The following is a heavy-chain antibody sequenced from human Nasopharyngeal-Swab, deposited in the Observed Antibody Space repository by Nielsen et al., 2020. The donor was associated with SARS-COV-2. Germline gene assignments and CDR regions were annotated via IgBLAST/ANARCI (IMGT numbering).Heavy chain of an antibody. CDR1: GFTFGDYA. V-gene: IGHV3-49*03. CDR3: TRADVRPAGSGSYYEYPDY. J-gene: IGHJ4*02. CDR2: IRSKAYGGTT. Sequence: GESLKISCTASGFTFGDYAMSWFRQAPGKGLEWVGFIRSKAYGGTTEYAASVKGRFTISRDDSKSIAYLQMNSLKTEDTAVYYCTRADVRPAGSGSYYEYPDYWGQGTLVTVS. D-gene: IGHD1-26*01.